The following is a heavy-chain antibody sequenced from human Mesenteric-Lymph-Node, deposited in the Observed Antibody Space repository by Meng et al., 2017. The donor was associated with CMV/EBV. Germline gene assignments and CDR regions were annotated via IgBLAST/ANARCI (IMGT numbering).Heavy chain of an antibody. J-gene: IGHJ6*02. V-gene: IGHV1-46*01. CDR2: INPSGGST. CDR3: LLTPRRVGHGMDV. Sequence: ASVKVSCKASGYTFTSYYMHWVRQAPGQGLEWMGIINPSGGSTSYAQKFQGRVTMTRDTSTSTVYMELSSLRSEDTAVYYCLLTPRRVGHGMDVWGQGTTVTVSS. CDR1: GYTFTSYY. D-gene: IGHD2-15*01.